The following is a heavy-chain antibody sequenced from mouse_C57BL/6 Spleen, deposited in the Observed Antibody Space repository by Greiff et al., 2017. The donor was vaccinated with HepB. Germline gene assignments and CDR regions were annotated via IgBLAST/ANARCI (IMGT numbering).Heavy chain of an antibody. V-gene: IGHV1-52*01. Sequence: QVQLQQPGAELVRPGSSVKLSCKASGYTFTSYWMHWVKQRPIQGLEWIGNIDPSDSETHYNQKFKDKATLTVDKSSSTAYMQLSSLTSEDSAVYYCARDYDYGYYAMDYWGQGTSVTVSS. CDR3: ARDYDYGYYAMDY. CDR2: IDPSDSET. D-gene: IGHD2-4*01. J-gene: IGHJ4*01. CDR1: GYTFTSYW.